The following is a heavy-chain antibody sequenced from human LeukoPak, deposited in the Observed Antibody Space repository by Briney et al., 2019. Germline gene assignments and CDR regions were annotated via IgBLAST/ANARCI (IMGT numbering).Heavy chain of an antibody. V-gene: IGHV1-69*04. J-gene: IGHJ6*02. CDR2: IIPILGIA. CDR1: GGTFSSYA. Sequence: GASVKVSCKASGGTFSSYAISWVRQAPGQGLEWMGRIIPILGIANYAQKFQGRVTITADKSTSTAYMELSSLRSEDTAVYYCAREGGYCSGGSSLPFCDYGMDVWGQGTTVTVSS. D-gene: IGHD2-15*01. CDR3: AREGGYCSGGSSLPFCDYGMDV.